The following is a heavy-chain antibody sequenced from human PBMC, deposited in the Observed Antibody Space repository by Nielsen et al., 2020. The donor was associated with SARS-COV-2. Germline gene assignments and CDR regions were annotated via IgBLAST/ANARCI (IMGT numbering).Heavy chain of an antibody. V-gene: IGHV3-30*18. D-gene: IGHD3-16*01. Sequence: GGSLRLSCAAYGFTFNNYGMHWVRQAPGKGLEWVAAISYDGSNIYYADSVKGRFTISRDSSRNTLNLHMNSLRTEDTAVYHCAKAGVMITFGGDVDYFESWGQGTLVTVSS. CDR1: GFTFNNYG. J-gene: IGHJ4*02. CDR3: AKAGVMITFGGDVDYFES. CDR2: ISYDGSNI.